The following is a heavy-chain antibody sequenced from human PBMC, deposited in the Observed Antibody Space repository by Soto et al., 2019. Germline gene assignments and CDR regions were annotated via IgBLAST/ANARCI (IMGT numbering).Heavy chain of an antibody. V-gene: IGHV3-23*01. CDR2: MSGSSSTT. CDR1: GLTFSNYA. D-gene: IGHD1-7*01. CDR3: AKNQERELPRVIDF. Sequence: GSLRLSCATSGLTFSNYAMSWVRQAPGGGLEWVSSMSGSSSTTYYADSVRGRFTISRDRSKNTLYLQMSSLRAEDTALYYCAKNQERELPRVIDFWGQGTLVTVS. J-gene: IGHJ4*02.